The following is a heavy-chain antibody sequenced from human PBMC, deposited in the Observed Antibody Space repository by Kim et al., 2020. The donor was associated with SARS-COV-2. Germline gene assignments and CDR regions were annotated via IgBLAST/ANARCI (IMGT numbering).Heavy chain of an antibody. CDR2: INQDGSEK. CDR1: GFTFSIYW. V-gene: IGHV3-7*04. J-gene: IGHJ4*02. Sequence: GGSLRLSCTASGFTFSIYWMSWVRQAPGKGLEWVANINQDGSEKYYVDSVKGRSTISRDNAKNSLYLQMNSLRAEDTAVYYCARGTWTQDFCGQGTLVTVSS. D-gene: IGHD5-12*01. CDR3: ARGTWTQDF.